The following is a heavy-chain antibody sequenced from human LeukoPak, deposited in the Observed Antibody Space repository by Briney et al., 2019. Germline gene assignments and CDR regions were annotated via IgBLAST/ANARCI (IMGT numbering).Heavy chain of an antibody. CDR2: INPNSGGT. D-gene: IGHD6-19*01. CDR3: ARESSGQYYFDY. V-gene: IGHV1-2*02. J-gene: IGHJ4*02. Sequence: GASVKVSCKASGYTFTGYYMHWVRQAPGQGLEWMGWINPNSGGTNYAQKFQGRVTMTRDTSISTAYMELSRLRSDGTAVYYCARESSGQYYFDYWGQGTLVTVSS. CDR1: GYTFTGYY.